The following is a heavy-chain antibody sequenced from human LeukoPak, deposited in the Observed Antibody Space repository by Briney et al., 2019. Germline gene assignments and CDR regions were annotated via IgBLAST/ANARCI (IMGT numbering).Heavy chain of an antibody. J-gene: IGHJ6*03. D-gene: IGHD6-13*01. CDR2: ISAYNGNT. CDR1: GYTFTSYG. Sequence: GASVKVSCEASGYTFTSYGISWVRQAPGQGLEWMGWISAYNGNTNYAQKLQGRVTMTTDTSTSTAYMGLRSLRSDDTAVYYCARGAKDGSSWYGAYYYYYMDVWGKGTTVTVSS. V-gene: IGHV1-18*01. CDR3: ARGAKDGSSWYGAYYYYYMDV.